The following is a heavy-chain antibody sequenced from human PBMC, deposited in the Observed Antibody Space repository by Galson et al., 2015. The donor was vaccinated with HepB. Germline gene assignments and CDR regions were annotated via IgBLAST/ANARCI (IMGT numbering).Heavy chain of an antibody. V-gene: IGHV3-49*03. CDR3: TSCETPYSSGWYCPFDY. Sequence: SLRLSCAASGFTFGDYAMSWFRQAPGKGLEWVGFIRSKAYGGTTEYAASVKGRFTISRDDSKSIAYLQMNSLKTEDTAVYYCTSCETPYSSGWYCPFDYWGQGTLVTVSS. D-gene: IGHD6-19*01. CDR1: GFTFGDYA. J-gene: IGHJ4*02. CDR2: IRSKAYGGTT.